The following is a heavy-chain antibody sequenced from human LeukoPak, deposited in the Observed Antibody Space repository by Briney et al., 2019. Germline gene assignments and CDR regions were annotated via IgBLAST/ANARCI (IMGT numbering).Heavy chain of an antibody. D-gene: IGHD2-15*01. Sequence: ASVKVSCKPSGYTFTSFGLSWVRPAPGKGLEWMGWIGAYNGDTNYAQKFQGRVTMTTDTSTSTAYMDLRSLRSDDTAVYYCTRDHCSGDNCPSFDYWGQGTLVTVSS. CDR3: TRDHCSGDNCPSFDY. CDR1: GYTFTSFG. J-gene: IGHJ4*02. CDR2: IGAYNGDT. V-gene: IGHV1-18*04.